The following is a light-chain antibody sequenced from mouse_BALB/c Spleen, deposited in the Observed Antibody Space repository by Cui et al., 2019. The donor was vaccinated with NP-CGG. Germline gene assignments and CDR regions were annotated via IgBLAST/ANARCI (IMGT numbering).Light chain of an antibody. J-gene: IGLJ1*01. CDR1: TRAVTTSNY. CDR2: GTN. V-gene: IGLV1*01. Sequence: QALLTQEPALTTSPGETVTLTSRSSTRAVTTSNYANWVQEKPDHLFTGLIGGTNNRAPGVPARFSGSLIGDKAALTITGAQTEDEAIYFCALWYSNHWVFGGGTKLTVL. CDR3: ALWYSNHWV.